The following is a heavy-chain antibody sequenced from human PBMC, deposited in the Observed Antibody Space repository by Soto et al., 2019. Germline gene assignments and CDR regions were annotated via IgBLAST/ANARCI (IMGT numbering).Heavy chain of an antibody. CDR3: ARHLKPSSVGYYYGMDL. V-gene: IGHV5-10-1*01. Sequence: PGESLKISCRGSTYSFTNYWITWVRQVPGRGLEWMGRIDPSDSYTSYSPSFQVHVTMSADKSSSTAFLDWSSLKASDTAMYYCARHLKPSSVGYYYGMDLWGQGTTVTVSS. J-gene: IGHJ6*02. CDR2: IDPSDSYT. CDR1: TYSFTNYW. D-gene: IGHD6-6*01.